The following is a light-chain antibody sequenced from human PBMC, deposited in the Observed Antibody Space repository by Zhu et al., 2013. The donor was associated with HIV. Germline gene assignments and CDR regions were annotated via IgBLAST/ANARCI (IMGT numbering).Light chain of an antibody. J-gene: IGKJ1*01. CDR3: QQYYNTPCT. CDR1: QSVLYSSNNKNY. CDR2: WAS. Sequence: DIVMTQSPDSLAVSLGERATINCKSSQSVLYSSNNKNYLAWYQQKPGQPPRLLIYWASTRESGVPDRFSGSGSGTDFTLTISSLQAEDVAVYYCQQYYNTPCTFGQGPRWKSN. V-gene: IGKV4-1*01.